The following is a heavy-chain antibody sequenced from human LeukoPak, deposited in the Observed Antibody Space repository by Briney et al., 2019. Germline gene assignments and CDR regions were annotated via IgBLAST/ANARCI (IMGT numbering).Heavy chain of an antibody. Sequence: ASVKVSCKASGYTFTGYYMHWVRQAPGQGLEWMGWINPNSGGTNYAQKFQGRVTMTRDTSISTAYMELSRLRSDDTAVYYCARELSDIVVVPAAEPFDYWGQGTLVTVSS. CDR3: ARELSDIVVVPAAEPFDY. D-gene: IGHD2-2*01. CDR2: INPNSGGT. V-gene: IGHV1-2*02. CDR1: GYTFTGYY. J-gene: IGHJ4*02.